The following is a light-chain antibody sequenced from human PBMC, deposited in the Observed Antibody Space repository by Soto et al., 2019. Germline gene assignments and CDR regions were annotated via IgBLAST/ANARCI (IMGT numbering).Light chain of an antibody. CDR1: SSDVGGYKY. CDR3: SSYTSSSTRV. Sequence: QSALTQPASVSGSPGQSITISCTGTSSDVGGYKYVSWYQQHPGKAPKLMIYDIRNRPSWVSNRFSGCKSGNTASLTISGLKAEDEADYYCSSYTSSSTRVFGTGIKVTVL. CDR2: DIR. V-gene: IGLV2-14*03. J-gene: IGLJ1*01.